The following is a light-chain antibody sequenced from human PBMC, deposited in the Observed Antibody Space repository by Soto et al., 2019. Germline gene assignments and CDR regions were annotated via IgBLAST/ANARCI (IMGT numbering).Light chain of an antibody. V-gene: IGKV3-15*01. CDR1: QSVNNN. J-gene: IGKJ2*01. Sequence: EIILTQSPASLSVSPGERATLSCRASQSVNNNLAWYQQKRGQAHRLLIYGASTRATGIPGRFRGSGSGTEFTLTITSLQSEDFAVYFCQQYNNWPPDTFGQGTKLEIK. CDR2: GAS. CDR3: QQYNNWPPDT.